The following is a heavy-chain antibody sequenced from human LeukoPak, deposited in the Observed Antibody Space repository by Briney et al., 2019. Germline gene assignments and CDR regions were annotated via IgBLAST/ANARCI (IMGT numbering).Heavy chain of an antibody. CDR2: IKTDGSEK. D-gene: IGHD3-10*01. J-gene: IGHJ4*02. V-gene: IGHV3-7*01. Sequence: GGSLRLSCAASGFTFRTYWMSWVRQAPGKGLEWVANIKTDGSEKHYVDSVKGRFTISRDNAKNSLYLQMNSLRAEDTAVYHCARDGDWFVEFYDYWGQGTLVTVSS. CDR1: GFTFRTYW. CDR3: ARDGDWFVEFYDY.